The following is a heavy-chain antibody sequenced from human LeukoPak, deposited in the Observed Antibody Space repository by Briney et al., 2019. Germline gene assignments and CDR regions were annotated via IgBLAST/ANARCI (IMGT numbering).Heavy chain of an antibody. CDR2: ITPVINTA. CDR1: GGTFLSHT. D-gene: IGHD1-26*01. CDR3: ARVNLRGSNYNWFDP. Sequence: VASVKVSCKTSGGTFLSHTFSWVRQAPGQGLEWMGKITPVINTANYAQTFQGRVSIYADKSTTTVYMDLSGLRADDTAVYYCARVNLRGSNYNWFDPWGQGTLVTVAS. J-gene: IGHJ5*02. V-gene: IGHV1-69*08.